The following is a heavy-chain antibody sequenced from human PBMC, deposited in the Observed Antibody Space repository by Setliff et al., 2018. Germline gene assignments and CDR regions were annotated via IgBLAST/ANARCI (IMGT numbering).Heavy chain of an antibody. J-gene: IGHJ4*02. CDR3: ARLRGAFDY. Sequence: SETLSLTCAVSGDSISSSNWWNWVRQPPGKGLEWIGEIYHSGSTKYNPSLKSRVTISVDKSKNQFSLKLSSVTAADTAVYYCARLRGAFDYWSQGTLVTVSS. D-gene: IGHD3-16*01. CDR2: IYHSGST. CDR1: GDSISSSNW. V-gene: IGHV4-4*02.